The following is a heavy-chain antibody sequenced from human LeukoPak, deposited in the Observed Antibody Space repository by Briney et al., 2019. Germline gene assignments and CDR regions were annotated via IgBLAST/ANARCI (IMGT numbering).Heavy chain of an antibody. V-gene: IGHV3-21*01. CDR3: AGSLWFGDSGWFDP. Sequence: PGGSLRLSCAASGFTFSSYSMNWVRQAPGKGLEWVSSISSSSSYIYYAVSVKGRFTISRDNAKNSLYLQMNSLRAEDTAVYYCAGSLWFGDSGWFDPWGQGTLVTVSS. J-gene: IGHJ5*02. D-gene: IGHD3-10*01. CDR2: ISSSSSYI. CDR1: GFTFSSYS.